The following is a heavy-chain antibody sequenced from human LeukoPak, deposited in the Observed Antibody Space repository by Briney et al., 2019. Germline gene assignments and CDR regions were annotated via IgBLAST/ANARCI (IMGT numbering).Heavy chain of an antibody. J-gene: IGHJ4*02. D-gene: IGHD3-22*01. CDR3: ARAYYDSSGYYLHAPAY. V-gene: IGHV3-23*01. CDR2: ITGSGGNT. Sequence: PGGSLRLSCAASGFIFSSYSMSWVRQAPGKGLEWVSVITGSGGNTYYADSVKGRFTISRDNAKNSLYLQMNSLRAEDTAVYYCARAYYDSSGYYLHAPAYWGQGTLVTVSS. CDR1: GFIFSSYS.